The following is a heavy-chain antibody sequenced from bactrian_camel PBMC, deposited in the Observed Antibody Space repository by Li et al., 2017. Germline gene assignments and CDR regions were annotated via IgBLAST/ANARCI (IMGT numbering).Heavy chain of an antibody. J-gene: IGHJ4*01. D-gene: IGHD6*01. V-gene: IGHV3-3*01. CDR1: GHTASSRF. CDR3: ATYGATAEQTF. Sequence: HVQLVESGGGSAQAGGSLRLSCAASGHTASSRFMGWFRQAPGKEREAVAGIFIGTGITNYADSVRGRFTISRDNAKNTVYLQLNSLKTEDMAMYYCATYGATAEQTFWGQGTQVTVS. CDR2: IFIGTGIT.